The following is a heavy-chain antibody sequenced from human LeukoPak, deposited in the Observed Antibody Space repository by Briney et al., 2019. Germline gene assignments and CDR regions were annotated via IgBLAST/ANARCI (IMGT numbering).Heavy chain of an antibody. V-gene: IGHV4-59*01. J-gene: IGHJ4*02. CDR1: GGSISSYY. CDR2: IYYSGST. D-gene: IGHD3-22*01. CDR3: ARVDPYYYDSSGYYSFDY. Sequence: SETLSLTCTVSGGSISSYYWSWIRQPPGKGLEWIGYIYYSGSTNYNPSLKSRVPISVDTSKNQFSLKLSSVTAADTAVYYCARVDPYYYDSSGYYSFDYWGQGTLVTVSS.